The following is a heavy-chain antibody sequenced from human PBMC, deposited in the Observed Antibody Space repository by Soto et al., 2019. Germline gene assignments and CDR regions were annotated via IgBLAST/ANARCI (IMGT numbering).Heavy chain of an antibody. V-gene: IGHV6-1*01. J-gene: IGHJ4*02. Sequence: SQTLSLTCAISGDSVSSNSATWNWIRQSPSRGLQWLGRTYYRSKWFHDYAVSVESRITINPDTSKNQFSLQLISVTPEDTAVYYCARSITRSAHLAYWGQGTLVTVSS. D-gene: IGHD3-10*01. CDR2: TYYRSKWFH. CDR3: ARSITRSAHLAY. CDR1: GDSVSSNSAT.